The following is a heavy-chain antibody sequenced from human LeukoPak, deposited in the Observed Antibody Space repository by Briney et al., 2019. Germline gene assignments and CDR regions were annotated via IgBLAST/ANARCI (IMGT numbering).Heavy chain of an antibody. V-gene: IGHV1-69*05. J-gene: IGHJ3*02. CDR1: GGTFSSYA. CDR3: AREQTPLPAPDAFDI. D-gene: IGHD4-23*01. Sequence: GASVKVSCKXSGGTFSSYAISWVRQAPGQGLEWMGRIIPIFGTANYSQKFQGRVTITTDESTSTAYMELSSLRSEDTAVYYCAREQTPLPAPDAFDIWGQGTMVTVSS. CDR2: IIPIFGTA.